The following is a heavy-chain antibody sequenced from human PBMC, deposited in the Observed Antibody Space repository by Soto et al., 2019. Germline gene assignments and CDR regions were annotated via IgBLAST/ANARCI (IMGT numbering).Heavy chain of an antibody. D-gene: IGHD3-16*02. CDR2: INAGNGNT. CDR3: AREGLTTSLVIYYYYYMDV. J-gene: IGHJ6*03. Sequence: ASVKVSCKASGYTFTSYAMHWVRQAPGQRLEWMGWINAGNGNTKYSQKFQGRVTITRDTSASTAYMELSSLRSEDTAVYYCAREGLTTSLVIYYYYYMDVWGKGTTVTVSS. CDR1: GYTFTSYA. V-gene: IGHV1-3*01.